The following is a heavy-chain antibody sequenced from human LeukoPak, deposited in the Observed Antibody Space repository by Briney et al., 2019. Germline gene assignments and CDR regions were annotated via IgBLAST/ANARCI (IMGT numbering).Heavy chain of an antibody. CDR1: GYIFTTYF. Sequence: SVKVSCKASGYIFTTYFIHWVRQAPGQGLEWMGRIIPILGIANYAQKFQGRVTITADKSTSTAYMELSSLRSEDTAVYYCASDYSYYYYGMDVWGQGTTVTVSS. CDR2: IIPILGIA. V-gene: IGHV1-69*04. D-gene: IGHD4-11*01. CDR3: ASDYSYYYYGMDV. J-gene: IGHJ6*02.